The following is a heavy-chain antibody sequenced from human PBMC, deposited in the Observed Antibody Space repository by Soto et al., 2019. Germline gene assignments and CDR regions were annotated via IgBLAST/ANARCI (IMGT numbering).Heavy chain of an antibody. D-gene: IGHD3-3*01. CDR3: GRCGELNARNSPPYQGTSLNPYYDGMDG. V-gene: IGHV5-51*01. CDR1: GYNFSSNW. J-gene: IGHJ6*02. Sequence: PGESLKISCKGSGYNFSSNWIGWVRQMPGKGPEWMGIIYPADSDVRYSPSFQGQVTISADRFLNTAYLQWSSLEASDTAMYYCGRCGELNARNSPPYQGTSLNPYYDGMDGWGQGTTLTVCS. CDR2: IYPADSDV.